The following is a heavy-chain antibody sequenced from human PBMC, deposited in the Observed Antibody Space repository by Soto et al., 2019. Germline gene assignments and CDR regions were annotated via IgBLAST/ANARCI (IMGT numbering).Heavy chain of an antibody. CDR1: GGSIISGGYS. V-gene: IGHV4-30-2*01. J-gene: IGHJ4*02. CDR2: IYSGTT. CDR3: AREDSGAFFDF. D-gene: IGHD2-15*01. Sequence: SVTPSLTCAVSGGSIISGGYSWSWIRQPPGKGLEWIGYIYSGTTHYNPSLESRVTIAMDRSKNQVSLSLKSVTAADTAVYYCAREDSGAFFDFWGQGTLVTVS.